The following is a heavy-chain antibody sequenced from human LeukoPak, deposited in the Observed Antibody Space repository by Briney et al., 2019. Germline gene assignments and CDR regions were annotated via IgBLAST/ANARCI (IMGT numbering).Heavy chain of an antibody. J-gene: IGHJ4*02. V-gene: IGHV1-69*13. D-gene: IGHD6-19*01. CDR3: ARDGSPSYSSGWYGQPSDY. CDR2: IIPIFGTA. CDR1: GGTFSSYA. Sequence: SVKVSRTASGGTFSSYAISWVRQAPGQGLEWMGGIIPIFGTANYAQKFQGRVTITADESTSTAYMELSSLRSEDTAVYYCARDGSPSYSSGWYGQPSDYWGQGTLVTVSS.